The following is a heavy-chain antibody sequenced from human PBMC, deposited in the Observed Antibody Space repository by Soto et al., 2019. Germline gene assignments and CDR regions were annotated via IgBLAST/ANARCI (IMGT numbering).Heavy chain of an antibody. CDR1: GYTFTNFA. D-gene: IGHD3-16*01. CDR2: ISVFNGQT. V-gene: IGHV1-18*01. J-gene: IGHJ4*02. CDR3: ARVAWVGGVMSTVGCFDY. Sequence: QVQLLQSGAEVKKAGASVEVSCKASGYTFTNFAITWVRQAPRQGLEWMGWISVFNGQTKYAQNLQSRVTMTANTSASTAYVVLRSLTSDDTAVYSCARVAWVGGVMSTVGCFDYWGQGALVTVSS.